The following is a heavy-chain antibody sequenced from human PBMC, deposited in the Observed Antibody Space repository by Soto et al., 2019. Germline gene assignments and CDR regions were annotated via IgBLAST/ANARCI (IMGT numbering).Heavy chain of an antibody. Sequence: PGGSLRLSCAASGFTFSSYDMHWVRQATGKGLEWVSAIGTAGDTYYPGSVKGRFTISRENAKNSLYLQMNSLRAEDTAVYYCARLDIRYDSSGYYYERVYYGMDVWGQGTTVTVSS. D-gene: IGHD3-22*01. CDR3: ARLDIRYDSSGYYYERVYYGMDV. V-gene: IGHV3-13*01. CDR1: GFTFSSYD. CDR2: IGTAGDT. J-gene: IGHJ6*02.